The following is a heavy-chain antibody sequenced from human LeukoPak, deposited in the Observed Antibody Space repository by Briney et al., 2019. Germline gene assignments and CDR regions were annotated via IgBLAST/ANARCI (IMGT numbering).Heavy chain of an antibody. CDR2: IYTSGST. V-gene: IGHV4-61*02. D-gene: IGHD6-13*01. CDR1: GGSISSGSYY. CDR3: ASYLAAAADAFDY. Sequence: SETLSLTCTVSGGSISSGSYYWSWIRQPAGKGLEWIGRIYTSGSTNYNPSLKSRVTISVDTSKNQFSLKLSSVTAADTAVYYCASYLAAAADAFDYWGQGTLVTVSS. J-gene: IGHJ4*02.